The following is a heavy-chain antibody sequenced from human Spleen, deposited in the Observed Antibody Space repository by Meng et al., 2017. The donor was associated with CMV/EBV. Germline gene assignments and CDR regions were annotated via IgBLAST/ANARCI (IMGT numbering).Heavy chain of an antibody. J-gene: IGHJ4*02. Sequence: GESLKISCAASGFTVSGNYMTWVRQTPGKGLEWVSLIYSGGDTYYADSVKGRFTISRDNSKNMVSLEMHSLRSEDTAIYYCAKTLNGYGGQDYWGQGTLVTVSS. D-gene: IGHD5-12*01. CDR1: GFTVSGNY. CDR2: IYSGGDT. CDR3: AKTLNGYGGQDY. V-gene: IGHV3-53*01.